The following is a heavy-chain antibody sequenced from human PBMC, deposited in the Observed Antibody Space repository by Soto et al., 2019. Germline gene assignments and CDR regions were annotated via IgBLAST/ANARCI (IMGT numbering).Heavy chain of an antibody. CDR1: GGSISSDHYH. CDR3: VREDDGGDRDYYGLDV. D-gene: IGHD4-17*01. Sequence: QVQLQESGPGLVRPSQTLSLTCTVSGGSISSDHYHWTWIRQTPGKGLEWIGYIHYSGSVYYNPSLQSRVTMSVDTSKNLFSLNLSSVTAADTAVYFCVREDDGGDRDYYGLDVWGQGTTVTVSS. J-gene: IGHJ6*02. V-gene: IGHV4-30-4*01. CDR2: IHYSGSV.